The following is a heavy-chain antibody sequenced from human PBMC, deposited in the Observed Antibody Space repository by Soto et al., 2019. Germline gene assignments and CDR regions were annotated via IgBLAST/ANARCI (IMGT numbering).Heavy chain of an antibody. CDR1: AASISSCGYY. D-gene: IGHD5-12*01. Sequence: QVQLQEPGPGLVKPSQTLSLTCTVYAASISSCGYYWRWIRQHPGKALEWIGYIDYSGSPYYNPSLKSRVTISVDTSKNQFSLKLSSVTAADTAVYDCARARSVATRVNWLDPWGQGTLVTVSS. CDR2: IDYSGSP. CDR3: ARARSVATRVNWLDP. J-gene: IGHJ5*02. V-gene: IGHV4-31*03.